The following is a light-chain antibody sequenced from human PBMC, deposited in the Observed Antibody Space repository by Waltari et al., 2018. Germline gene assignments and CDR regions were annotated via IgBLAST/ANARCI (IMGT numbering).Light chain of an antibody. CDR2: GAS. Sequence: ETVMTQSPATLSVSPGERATLSCRASQSVSSNLAWYQQKPGQAPRLLIYGASTRATGIPGRFSGSGSGTEFTLTISSLQSEDFAVYYCQQYNNWPPLFTFGPGTKVDIK. CDR1: QSVSSN. CDR3: QQYNNWPPLFT. J-gene: IGKJ3*01. V-gene: IGKV3-15*01.